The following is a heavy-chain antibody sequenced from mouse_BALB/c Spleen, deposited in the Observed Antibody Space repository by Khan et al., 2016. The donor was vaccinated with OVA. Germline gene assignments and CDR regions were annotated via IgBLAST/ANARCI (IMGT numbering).Heavy chain of an antibody. J-gene: IGHJ3*01. D-gene: IGHD1-1*01. V-gene: IGHV2-9*02. Sequence: QVQLKESGPGLVAPSQTLSITCTVSGFSLTSYGVHWVRQPPGKGLEWLGVIWAGGSTNHNSALMSRLSIRKDNSNSQVFLKMNRLQTDDTAMYYCARAFYYGAWFAYWGQGTLVTVSA. CDR1: GFSLTSYG. CDR3: ARAFYYGAWFAY. CDR2: IWAGGST.